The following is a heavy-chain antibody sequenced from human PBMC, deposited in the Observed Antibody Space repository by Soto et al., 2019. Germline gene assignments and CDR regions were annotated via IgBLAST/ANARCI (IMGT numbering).Heavy chain of an antibody. Sequence: SVKVSCKASGGTFSSYAISWVRQAPGQGLEWMGGIIPIFGTANYAQKFQGRVTITADESTSTAYMELSSLRSEDTAVYYCARVEKGYGSRFDYWRQGTLVTVSS. CDR3: ARVEKGYGSRFDY. CDR1: GGTFSSYA. J-gene: IGHJ4*02. V-gene: IGHV1-69*13. D-gene: IGHD3-10*01. CDR2: IIPIFGTA.